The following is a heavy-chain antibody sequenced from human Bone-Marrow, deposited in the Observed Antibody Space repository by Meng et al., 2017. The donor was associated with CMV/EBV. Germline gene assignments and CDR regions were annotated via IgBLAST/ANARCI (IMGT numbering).Heavy chain of an antibody. V-gene: IGHV3-23*01. CDR3: ARSRDCSSTSCSYRGHGAFDI. J-gene: IGHJ3*02. Sequence: GESLKISCAASGFTVSSNYMSWVRQAPGKGLEWVSAISGSGGSTYYADSVKGRFTISRDNSKNTLYLQMNSLRAEDTAVYYCARSRDCSSTSCSYRGHGAFDIWGQGTMVTVSS. CDR2: ISGSGGST. CDR1: GFTVSSNY. D-gene: IGHD2-2*01.